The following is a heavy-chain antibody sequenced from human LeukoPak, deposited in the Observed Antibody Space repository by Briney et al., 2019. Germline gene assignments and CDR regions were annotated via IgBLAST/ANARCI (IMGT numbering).Heavy chain of an antibody. Sequence: GGSLRFSCAASGFTFDDYGMSWVRQAPGKGLEWVSGINWNGGSTGYADSVKGRVTISRDNAKNSLYLQMNSLRAEDTALYYCARGDDDTAMVRGAFDIWGQGTMVTVSS. V-gene: IGHV3-20*04. D-gene: IGHD5-18*01. CDR2: INWNGGST. J-gene: IGHJ3*02. CDR3: ARGDDDTAMVRGAFDI. CDR1: GFTFDDYG.